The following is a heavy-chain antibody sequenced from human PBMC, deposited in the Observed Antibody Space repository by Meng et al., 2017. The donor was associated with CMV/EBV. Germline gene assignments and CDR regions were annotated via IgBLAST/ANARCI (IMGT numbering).Heavy chain of an antibody. CDR1: GYTFTSYG. D-gene: IGHD3-22*01. CDR2: ISAYNGNT. J-gene: IGHJ3*02. V-gene: IGHV1-18*01. Sequence: ASVKVSCKASGYTFTSYGISWVRQAPGQGLEWMRWISAYNGNTNYAQKLQGRVTMTTDTSTSTAYMELRSLRSDDTAVYYCARDDVGDSSGYYYQCAFDIWGQGTMVTVSS. CDR3: ARDDVGDSSGYYYQCAFDI.